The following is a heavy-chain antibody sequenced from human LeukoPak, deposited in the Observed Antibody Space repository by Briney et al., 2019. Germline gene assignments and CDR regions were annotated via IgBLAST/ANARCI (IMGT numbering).Heavy chain of an antibody. D-gene: IGHD6-19*01. Sequence: GGSLRLSCAASGFSFGEFYMNWIRRAPGKGLEWVSAISGSGGSTYYADSVKGRFTISRDNSKNTLYLQMNSLRAEDTAVYYCAKILVAGYFDYWGQGTLVTVSS. CDR2: ISGSGGST. V-gene: IGHV3-23*01. CDR3: AKILVAGYFDY. CDR1: GFSFGEFY. J-gene: IGHJ4*02.